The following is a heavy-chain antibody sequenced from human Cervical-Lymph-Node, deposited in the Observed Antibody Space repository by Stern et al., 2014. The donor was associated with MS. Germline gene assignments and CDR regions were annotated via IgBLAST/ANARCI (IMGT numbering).Heavy chain of an antibody. CDR3: AREVIGEHGDFVDAFDI. V-gene: IGHV3-21*01. D-gene: IGHD4-17*01. Sequence: EVQLVQSGGGLVKPGGSLRLSCAASGFTFSSYSMNWVRQAPGKGLEWVSSISSSSSYIYYADSVKGRFTISRDNAKNSLYLQMNSLRAEDTAVYYCAREVIGEHGDFVDAFDIWGRGTTVTVSS. CDR1: GFTFSSYS. J-gene: IGHJ3*02. CDR2: ISSSSSYI.